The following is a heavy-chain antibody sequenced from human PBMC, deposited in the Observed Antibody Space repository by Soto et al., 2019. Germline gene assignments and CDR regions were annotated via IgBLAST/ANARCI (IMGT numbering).Heavy chain of an antibody. CDR2: INPNSGGT. J-gene: IGHJ6*02. Sequence: ASVKVSCKASGYTFTGYYMHWVRQAPGQGLEWMGWINPNSGGTNYAQKFQGWVTMTRDTSISTAYMELSRLRSDDTAVYYCARDNEIAVAGTDYYYYGMDVWGQGTLVTVSS. D-gene: IGHD6-19*01. CDR1: GYTFTGYY. V-gene: IGHV1-2*04. CDR3: ARDNEIAVAGTDYYYYGMDV.